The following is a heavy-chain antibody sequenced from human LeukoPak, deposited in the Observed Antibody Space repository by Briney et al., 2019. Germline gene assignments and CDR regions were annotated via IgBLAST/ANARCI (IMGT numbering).Heavy chain of an antibody. CDR2: IWFDGRNK. V-gene: IGHV3-33*01. Sequence: GGTLRLSCAASGFTFSNYGMHWVRQAPGKGLEWVALIWFDGRNKFHADSVKGRFTISRDNSKNTLFLQMNSLRAEDTAVYYCAREWGPIAVSGGPGYWGQGALVTVSS. D-gene: IGHD6-19*01. CDR1: GFTFSNYG. CDR3: AREWGPIAVSGGPGY. J-gene: IGHJ4*02.